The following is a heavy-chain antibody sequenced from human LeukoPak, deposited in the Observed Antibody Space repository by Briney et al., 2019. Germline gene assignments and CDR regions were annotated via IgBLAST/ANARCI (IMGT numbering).Heavy chain of an antibody. J-gene: IGHJ4*02. CDR1: GGSISSGSYY. CDR2: IYTSGST. CDR3: ARAADLRYFDWSRPRPGPEDY. Sequence: SETLSLTCTVSGGSISSGSYYRSWIRQPAGKGLEWIGRIYTSGSTNYNPSLKSRVTISVDTSKNQFSLKLSSVTAADTAVYYCARAADLRYFDWSRPRPGPEDYWGQGTLVTVSS. V-gene: IGHV4-61*02. D-gene: IGHD3-9*01.